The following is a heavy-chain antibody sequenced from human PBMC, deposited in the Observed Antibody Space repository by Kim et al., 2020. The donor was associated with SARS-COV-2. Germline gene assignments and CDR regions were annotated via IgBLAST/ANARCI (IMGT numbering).Heavy chain of an antibody. CDR3: TTVPPAKTSWWEAFDS. Sequence: VKGRFTITRDDAKNKAYLQMNSLKIEDTAVYYCTTVPPAKTSWWEAFDSWGQGTMVTVSS. D-gene: IGHD1-26*01. V-gene: IGHV3-73*01. J-gene: IGHJ3*02.